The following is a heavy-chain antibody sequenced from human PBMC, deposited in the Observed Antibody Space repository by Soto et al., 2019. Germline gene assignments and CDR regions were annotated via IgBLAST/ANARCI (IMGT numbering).Heavy chain of an antibody. D-gene: IGHD2-2*02. CDR3: ARAYCSSTSCYTNYYYGMDV. CDR2: IYHSGST. V-gene: IGHV4-4*02. J-gene: IGHJ6*02. CDR1: GGSISSSNW. Sequence: PSETLSLTCAVSGGSISSSNWWSWVRQPPGKGLEWIGEIYHSGSTNYNPSLKSRVTISVDKSKNQFSLKLSSVTAADTAVYYCARAYCSSTSCYTNYYYGMDVWGQGTTVTVSS.